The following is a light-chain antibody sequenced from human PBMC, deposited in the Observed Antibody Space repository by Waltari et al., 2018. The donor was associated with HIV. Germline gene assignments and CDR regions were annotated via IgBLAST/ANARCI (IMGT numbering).Light chain of an antibody. CDR2: KTS. V-gene: IGKV1-5*03. CDR3: QQYKSAPGT. Sequence: DIQMTQSPSVLSASVGDRVTITCRANQSLNTWLAWYKQSEGEAPKLLIYKTSKLENGVPSRFSASGSRKVFSLTSSSVQPDDFAIYYCQQYKSAPGTFGQGTKV. CDR1: QSLNTW. J-gene: IGKJ1*01.